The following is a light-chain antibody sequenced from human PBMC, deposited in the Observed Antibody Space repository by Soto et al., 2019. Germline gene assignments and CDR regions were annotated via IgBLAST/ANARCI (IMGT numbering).Light chain of an antibody. CDR3: QQSYTTPYT. J-gene: IGKJ2*01. CDR2: GAS. Sequence: DIQMTQSPSSLSASVGDRVTITCRASQSIRSYLNWYHQKPGKTPQLLIYGASNLQSGAPSRFTGSGSGTHFTLTISSLQPEYCANYYCQQSYTTPYTLGQGTKLEIK. V-gene: IGKV1-39*01. CDR1: QSIRSY.